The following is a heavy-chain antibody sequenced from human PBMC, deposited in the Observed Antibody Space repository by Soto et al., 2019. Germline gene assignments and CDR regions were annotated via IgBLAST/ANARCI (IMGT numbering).Heavy chain of an antibody. CDR2: ISAYDGNT. D-gene: IGHD3-10*01. CDR3: ARDLDPPLWYGEILRRAYYYYGMDF. Sequence: QVQLVQSGAEVKKPGASVKVSCKASGYTFTSSGISWVRQAPGQGLEWMGWISAYDGNTNYAQKLQGRVTKTTDTSTSTANMELSSLRYHDTAVYYSARDLDPPLWYGEILRRAYYYYGMDFWGQGTTVTVSS. V-gene: IGHV1-18*01. CDR1: GYTFTSSG. J-gene: IGHJ6*02.